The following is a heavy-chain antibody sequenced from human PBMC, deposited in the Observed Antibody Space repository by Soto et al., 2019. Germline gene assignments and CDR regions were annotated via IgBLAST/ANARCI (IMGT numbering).Heavy chain of an antibody. Sequence: TSETLSLTCTVSGDSISAYSWSWVRQPPGKGLEWIGNIHYNGNTKYNPSLKSRVTMSVDTSKNQFSLKLISVTAADTAVYYCAREELQDYYGSGSFLYWGQGILVTVSS. J-gene: IGHJ4*02. V-gene: IGHV4-59*12. CDR2: IHYNGNT. CDR1: GDSISAYS. CDR3: AREELQDYYGSGSFLY. D-gene: IGHD3-10*01.